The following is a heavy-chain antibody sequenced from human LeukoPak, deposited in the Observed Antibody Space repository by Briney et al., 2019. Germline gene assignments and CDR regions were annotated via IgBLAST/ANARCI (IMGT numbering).Heavy chain of an antibody. CDR2: IYYSGST. Sequence: SETLSLTCTVSGGSISNDNYYWGWIRQPPGKGLEWIGYIYYSGSTYYNPSLKSRVTISVDTSKNQFSLKLSSVTAADTAVYYCARDNTGWFDPWGQGTLVTVSS. V-gene: IGHV4-30-4*08. CDR3: ARDNTGWFDP. CDR1: GGSISNDNYY. D-gene: IGHD5-18*01. J-gene: IGHJ5*02.